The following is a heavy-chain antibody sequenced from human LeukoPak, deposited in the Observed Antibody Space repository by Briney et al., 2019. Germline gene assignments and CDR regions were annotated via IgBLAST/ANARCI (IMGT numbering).Heavy chain of an antibody. CDR2: INSDGSWT. V-gene: IGHV3-74*01. CDR1: GNYW. D-gene: IGHD2/OR15-2a*01. CDR3: VSFYETY. Sequence: GGSLRLSCAASGNYWMHWVRQAPGKGLVWVSHINSDGSWTSYADFVKGRFTISKDNAKNTVYLQMDSLRAEDTAVYYCVSFYETYWGRGTLVTVSS. J-gene: IGHJ4*02.